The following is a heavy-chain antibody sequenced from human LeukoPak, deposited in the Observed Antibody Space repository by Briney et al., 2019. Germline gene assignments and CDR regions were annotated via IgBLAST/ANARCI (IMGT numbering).Heavy chain of an antibody. D-gene: IGHD2-15*01. CDR1: GFTFSSYE. Sequence: PGGSLRLSCAASGFTFSSYEMNWVRQAPGKGLEWVSYISSSGSTIYYADSVKGRFTISRDNAKNSLYLQMNSLRAEDTAAYYCARVCRGSCYQFDYWGQGTLVTVSS. CDR2: ISSSGSTI. V-gene: IGHV3-48*03. CDR3: ARVCRGSCYQFDY. J-gene: IGHJ4*02.